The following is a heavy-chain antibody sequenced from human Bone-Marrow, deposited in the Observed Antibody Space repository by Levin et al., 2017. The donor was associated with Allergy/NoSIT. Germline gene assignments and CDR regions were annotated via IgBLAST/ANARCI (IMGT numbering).Heavy chain of an antibody. Sequence: SLKISCAASGFTFDDYAMHWVRQAPGKGREWVSGISWNSGSRGYADSVKGRFTISRDNAKNSLYLQMNSLRPEDTALYYCARDKRAATPYYLDDWGQGTLVTVSS. D-gene: IGHD2-15*01. J-gene: IGHJ4*02. CDR1: GFTFDDYA. CDR3: ARDKRAATPYYLDD. V-gene: IGHV3-9*01. CDR2: ISWNSGSR.